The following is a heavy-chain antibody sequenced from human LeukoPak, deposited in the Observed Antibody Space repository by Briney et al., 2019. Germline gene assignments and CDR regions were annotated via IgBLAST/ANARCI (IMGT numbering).Heavy chain of an antibody. V-gene: IGHV1-2*02. CDR1: GYTFTGYY. D-gene: IGHD2-15*01. Sequence: GASVNVSFKASGYTFTGYYMHWVRQAPGQGLEWMGWINPNSGGTNYAQKFQGRVTMTRDTSISTAYMELSRLRSDDTAVYYCARSSDIVVVVDGWFDPWGQGTLVTVSS. CDR2: INPNSGGT. J-gene: IGHJ5*02. CDR3: ARSSDIVVVVDGWFDP.